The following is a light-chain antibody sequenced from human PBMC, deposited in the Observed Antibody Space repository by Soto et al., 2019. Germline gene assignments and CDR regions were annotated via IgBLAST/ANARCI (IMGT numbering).Light chain of an antibody. V-gene: IGKV1-5*03. CDR1: QSISIW. CDR2: KAS. Sequence: DIQMTQSPSTLSASVGDRVAITCRASQSISIWLAWYQQKPGKAPKLLIYKASSLESGVPSRFSGSGSGTELPRTISSVQPDDFATYYCQQYNDYSWTFGQGTKVEIK. CDR3: QQYNDYSWT. J-gene: IGKJ1*01.